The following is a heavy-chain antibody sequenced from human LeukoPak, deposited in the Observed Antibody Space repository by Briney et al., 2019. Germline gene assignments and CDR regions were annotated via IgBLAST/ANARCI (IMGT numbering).Heavy chain of an antibody. D-gene: IGHD5-18*01. CDR1: GFPFSIYI. J-gene: IGHJ6*02. V-gene: IGHV3-23*01. CDR3: ARDLLAGPSYTAMVRRLFYYGMDV. CDR2: ITDSGATT. Sequence: GGSLRLSCVASGFPFSIYIMTWVRRAPGKGLEWISAITDSGATTYYADSVRGRFTISRDNSKNTLYLQMNSLRAEDTAVYYCARDLLAGPSYTAMVRRLFYYGMDVWGQGTTVTVSS.